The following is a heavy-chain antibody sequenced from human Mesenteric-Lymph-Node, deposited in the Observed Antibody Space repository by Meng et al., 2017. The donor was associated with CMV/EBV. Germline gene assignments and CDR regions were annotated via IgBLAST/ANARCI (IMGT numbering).Heavy chain of an antibody. V-gene: IGHV1-18*01. Sequence: ASVKVSCKASGYTFTSYGISWVRQAPGQGLEWMGWISAYNGNTNYAQKLQGRVTMTTDTSTSTAYMELRSLRSDDTAVYYCARDGELGYYDFWSGYYLNWFDPWGQGTLVTVSS. CDR2: ISAYNGNT. CDR1: GYTFTSYG. J-gene: IGHJ5*02. CDR3: ARDGELGYYDFWSGYYLNWFDP. D-gene: IGHD3-3*01.